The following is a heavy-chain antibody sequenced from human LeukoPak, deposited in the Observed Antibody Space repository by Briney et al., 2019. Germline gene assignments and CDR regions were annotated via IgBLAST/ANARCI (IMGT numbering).Heavy chain of an antibody. D-gene: IGHD6-19*01. Sequence: GGSLRLSCAASGFTFSSYAMNWVRQAPGKGLEWVSGVTGGGGSTYYADSVKGRFTVSSDNSENILYLEMNSLRSEDTATYYCAKDATLAVAGSYFNYWGQGALVTVSS. CDR1: GFTFSSYA. CDR3: AKDATLAVAGSYFNY. V-gene: IGHV3-23*01. J-gene: IGHJ4*02. CDR2: VTGGGGST.